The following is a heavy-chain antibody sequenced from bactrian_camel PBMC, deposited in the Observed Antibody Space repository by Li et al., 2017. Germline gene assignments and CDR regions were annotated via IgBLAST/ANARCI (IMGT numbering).Heavy chain of an antibody. J-gene: IGHJ6*01. CDR2: INPGGVGT. V-gene: IGHV3S1*01. D-gene: IGHD3*01. CDR1: GFTFSTFA. CDR3: VKDAPLGNAFGD. Sequence: VQLVESGGGLVQPGGSLRLSCAASGFTFSTFAMSWVRQAPGKGLEWVSTINPGGVGTYYADSLKGRFTSSRDNAKNTLYLQMNSLESDDTAVYYCVKDAPLGNAFGDWSQGTQVTVS.